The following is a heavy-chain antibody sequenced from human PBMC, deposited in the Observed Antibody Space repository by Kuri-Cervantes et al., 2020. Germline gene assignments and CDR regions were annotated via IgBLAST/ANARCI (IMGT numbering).Heavy chain of an antibody. J-gene: IGHJ4*02. CDR1: GGSFSDYY. V-gene: IGHV4-30-4*01. D-gene: IGHD3-22*01. CDR2: IYYSGST. CDR3: ARASITMIEGYYFDY. Sequence: LRLSCAVYGGSFSDYYWSWIRQPPGKGLEWIGYIYYSGSTYYNPSLKSRVTISVDTSKNQFSLKLSSVTAADTAVYYCARASITMIEGYYFDYWGQGTLVTVSS.